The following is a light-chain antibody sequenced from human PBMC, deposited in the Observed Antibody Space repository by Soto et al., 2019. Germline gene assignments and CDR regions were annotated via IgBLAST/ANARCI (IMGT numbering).Light chain of an antibody. CDR1: QSVSSSY. Sequence: EIVLTQSPGTLSLSPGERATLSCRASQSVSSSYLAWYQQKPGQAPRLLIYGASSRATGIPDRFNGSGSGTDFTLTISRLEPEDFSVYYCQQYGSSPPYSFGQGT. J-gene: IGKJ2*03. CDR3: QQYGSSPPYS. V-gene: IGKV3-20*01. CDR2: GAS.